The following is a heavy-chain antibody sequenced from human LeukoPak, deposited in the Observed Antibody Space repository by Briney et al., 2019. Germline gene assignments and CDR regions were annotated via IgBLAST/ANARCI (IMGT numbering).Heavy chain of an antibody. V-gene: IGHV4-34*01. J-gene: IGHJ6*04. CDR3: ARGLARVVRGVIITPPDL. Sequence: SETLSLTCAVYGGSFSGYYWSWIRQPPGKGLEWIGEINHSGSTNYNPSLKSRVTISVDTSKNQFSLKLSSVTAADTAVYYCARGLARVVRGVIITPPDLWGKGTTVTVSS. CDR2: INHSGST. D-gene: IGHD3-10*01. CDR1: GGSFSGYY.